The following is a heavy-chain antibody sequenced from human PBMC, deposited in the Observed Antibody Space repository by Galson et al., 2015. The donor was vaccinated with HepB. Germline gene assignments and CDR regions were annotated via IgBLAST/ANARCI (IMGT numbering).Heavy chain of an antibody. V-gene: IGHV3-33*01. CDR3: ARISGYKGDGLDL. Sequence: SLRLSCAAAGFKLRNDGMVWVRQAPGKGLEWLAAIWLDGSAKKYADSVKARFIISRDNSKNMLYLQMNSLRADDTAPYSCARISGYKGDGLDLWGQGTVVAVPS. D-gene: IGHD5-12*01. J-gene: IGHJ3*01. CDR2: IWLDGSAK. CDR1: GFKLRNDG.